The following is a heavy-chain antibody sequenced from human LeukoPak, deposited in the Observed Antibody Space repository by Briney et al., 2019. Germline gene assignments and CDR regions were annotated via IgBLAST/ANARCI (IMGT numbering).Heavy chain of an antibody. Sequence: PSETLSLTCAVYGGSFSGYYWSWIRQPPGKGLEWIGEINYSGSTNYNPSLKSRVTISVDTSKNQFSLKLRSVTAADTAVYYCASPAWDILAGYYGLWGQGTLVTVS. J-gene: IGHJ4*02. D-gene: IGHD3-9*01. CDR3: ASPAWDILAGYYGL. CDR2: INYSGST. V-gene: IGHV4-34*01. CDR1: GGSFSGYY.